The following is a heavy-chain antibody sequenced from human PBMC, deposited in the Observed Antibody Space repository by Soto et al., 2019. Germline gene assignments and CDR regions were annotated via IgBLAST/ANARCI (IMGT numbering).Heavy chain of an antibody. V-gene: IGHV4-34*01. CDR3: ARVAYNWNYGALVYYMDV. CDR1: GGSFSGYY. D-gene: IGHD1-7*01. CDR2: INHSGST. Sequence: QVQLQQWGAGLLKPSETLSLTCAVYGGSFSGYYWNWIRQPPGKGLEWIGEINHSGSTSYNPSLKSRVTISVDTSKTQFSLKLSSVTAADTAVYYCARVAYNWNYGALVYYMDVWGKGTTVTVSS. J-gene: IGHJ6*03.